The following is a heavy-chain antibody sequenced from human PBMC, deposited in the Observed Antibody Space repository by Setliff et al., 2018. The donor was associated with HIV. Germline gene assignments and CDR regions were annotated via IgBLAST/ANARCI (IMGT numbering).Heavy chain of an antibody. V-gene: IGHV3-15*01. CDR2: IKSRVDGETT. Sequence: PGGSLRLSCAGSGFNFKNAWMSWVRQAPGKGLEWVGRIKSRVDGETTAYAAPLKGRFTISRDDSKNTLYLQMDSLTTEDTAVYYCILLGMHGASDIWGQGTMVTVSS. CDR3: ILLGMHGASDI. D-gene: IGHD7-27*01. CDR1: GFNFKNAW. J-gene: IGHJ3*02.